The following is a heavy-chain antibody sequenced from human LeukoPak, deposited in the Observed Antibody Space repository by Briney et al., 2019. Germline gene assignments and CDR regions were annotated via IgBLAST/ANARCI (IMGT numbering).Heavy chain of an antibody. D-gene: IGHD3-16*02. CDR1: GYSFTGCY. Sequence: ASVKVSCKGSGYSFTGCYMLWVRQAPGKGLEWMGWINPSSGGPNYAQKFQGRVNMTRDTSITTAYMELSRLRSDDTAVYYCARDPITFGGVIVMPEILGMDVWGQGPTVPVSS. CDR3: ARDPITFGGVIVMPEILGMDV. J-gene: IGHJ6*02. CDR2: INPSSGGP. V-gene: IGHV1-2*02.